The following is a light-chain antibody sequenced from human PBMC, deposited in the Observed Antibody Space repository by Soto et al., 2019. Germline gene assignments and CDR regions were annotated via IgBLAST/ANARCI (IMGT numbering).Light chain of an antibody. V-gene: IGKV1-39*01. J-gene: IGKJ2*01. Sequence: IHLTQSPSSLSASVGDRVTVTCRASQSINIYLNWYQQKPGKAPTLLIYGASTLQSGVPSRFSGGGSRTDFTLTISSLQTVDFATYYCQQSYRSPYTFGQGTKLEI. CDR3: QQSYRSPYT. CDR1: QSINIY. CDR2: GAS.